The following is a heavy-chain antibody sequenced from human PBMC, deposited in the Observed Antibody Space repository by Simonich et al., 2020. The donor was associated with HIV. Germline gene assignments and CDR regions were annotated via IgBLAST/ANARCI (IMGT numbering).Heavy chain of an antibody. CDR1: GGSISSRSYY. CDR2: IYYSGST. V-gene: IGHV4-39*01. J-gene: IGHJ4*02. D-gene: IGHD3-16*01. CDR3: ARLLILFGGYYFDY. Sequence: QLQLQESGPGLVKPSETLSLTCTVSGGSISSRSYYWGWIRQPPGKGLEWIGSIYYSGSTYYNPSLKSRVTISVDTSKNQFSLKLSSVTAADTAVYYCARLLILFGGYYFDYWGQGTLVTVSS.